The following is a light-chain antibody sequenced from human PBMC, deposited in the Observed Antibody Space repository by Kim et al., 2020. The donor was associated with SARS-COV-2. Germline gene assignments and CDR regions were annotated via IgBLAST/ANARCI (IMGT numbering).Light chain of an antibody. CDR2: WAS. V-gene: IGKV4-1*01. Sequence: ATINCKSSQSVLYSANNKNYLAWYQQKPGQPPKLLIYWASTRESGVPDRFSGSGSGTDFTLTISSLQTEDVAVYYCQQYYTTPKTFGQGTKVDIK. CDR1: QSVLYSANNKNY. J-gene: IGKJ1*01. CDR3: QQYYTTPKT.